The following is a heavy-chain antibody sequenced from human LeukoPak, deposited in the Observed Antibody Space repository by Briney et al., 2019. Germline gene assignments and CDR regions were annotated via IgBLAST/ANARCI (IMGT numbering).Heavy chain of an antibody. CDR2: IKQDGSEK. D-gene: IGHD6-6*01. Sequence: GGSLRLSCAASGFTFSSYGMHWVRQAPGKGLEWVANIKQDGSEKYYVDSVKGRFTISRDNAKNSLYLQMNSLRAEDTAVYYCARESGYSSSWYMDVWGKGTTVTVSS. J-gene: IGHJ6*03. CDR3: ARESGYSSSWYMDV. V-gene: IGHV3-7*01. CDR1: GFTFSSYG.